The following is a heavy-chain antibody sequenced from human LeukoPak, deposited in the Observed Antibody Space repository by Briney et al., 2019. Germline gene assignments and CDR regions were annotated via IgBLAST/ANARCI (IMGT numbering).Heavy chain of an antibody. V-gene: IGHV4-4*02. CDR1: GGSISSSNW. CDR3: AVYSSGYYDAFDI. D-gene: IGHD3-22*01. J-gene: IGHJ3*02. Sequence: SETLSLTCAVSGGSISSSNWWSWVRQPPGKGLEWIGEIYHSGSTNYNPSLKSRVTISVDKSKNQFSLKLSSVTAADTAVYYCAVYSSGYYDAFDIWGQGTMVTVSS. CDR2: IYHSGST.